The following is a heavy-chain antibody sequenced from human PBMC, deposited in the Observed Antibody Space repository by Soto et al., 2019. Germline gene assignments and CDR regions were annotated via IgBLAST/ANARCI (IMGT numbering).Heavy chain of an antibody. D-gene: IGHD6-25*01. V-gene: IGHV2-5*01. J-gene: IGHJ4*02. CDR3: VRSVRHQGQGRGYYGAEC. CDR1: GFSLTTTDMV. Sequence: QITLKESGPTLVKPTQTLTLTFSFSGFSLTTTDMVVGWIRQPPGKALEWLALIYWNDNEHYSPSLKRRLTITKDTSKDLVVLTMTQLDPVDTATFYCVRSVRHQGQGRGYYGAECWGQGTLVTVSS. CDR2: IYWNDNE.